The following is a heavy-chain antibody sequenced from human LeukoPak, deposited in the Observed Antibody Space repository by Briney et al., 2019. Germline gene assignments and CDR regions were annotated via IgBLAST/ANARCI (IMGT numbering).Heavy chain of an antibody. CDR1: GFTFSLYT. CDR3: ARDRDYYYYYGMDV. V-gene: IGHV3-21*01. J-gene: IGHJ6*02. CDR2: TSSNGNYI. Sequence: GGSPRLSCAASGFTFSLYTMNWVRQAPGKGLEWVSSTSSNGNYIHYADSVKGRFTISRDNAKTSVYLEMNSLRAEDTAVYYCARDRDYYYYYGMDVWGQGTTVTVSS.